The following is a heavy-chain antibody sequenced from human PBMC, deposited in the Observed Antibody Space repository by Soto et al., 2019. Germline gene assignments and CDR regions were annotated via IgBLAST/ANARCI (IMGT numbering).Heavy chain of an antibody. D-gene: IGHD3-22*01. J-gene: IGHJ4*02. CDR3: ATGHDSSGYYYVFLDY. V-gene: IGHV1-24*01. CDR1: GYTLTELS. CDR2: FDPEDGET. Sequence: ASVKVSCKVSGYTLTELSMHWVRQAPGKGIEWMGGFDPEDGETIYAQKFQGRVTMTEDTSTDTAYMELSSLRSEDTAVYYCATGHDSSGYYYVFLDYWGQGTLVTVSS.